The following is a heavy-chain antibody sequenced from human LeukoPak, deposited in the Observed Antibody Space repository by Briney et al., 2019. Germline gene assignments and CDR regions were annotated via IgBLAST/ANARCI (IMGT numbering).Heavy chain of an antibody. D-gene: IGHD3-10*01. CDR1: GGSFSGYY. V-gene: IGHV4-34*01. CDR3: VSRPIWFGESDY. Sequence: SETLSLTCAVYGGSFSGYYWSWIRQPPGKGLEWIGEINHSGSTNYNPSLKSRVTISVDTSKNQFSLKLSSVTAADTAVYYCVSRPIWFGESDYWGQGTLVTVSS. CDR2: INHSGST. J-gene: IGHJ4*02.